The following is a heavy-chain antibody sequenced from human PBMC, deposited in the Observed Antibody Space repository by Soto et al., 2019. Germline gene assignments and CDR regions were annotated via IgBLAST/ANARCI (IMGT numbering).Heavy chain of an antibody. CDR3: AREVWVVVVAATLTYYYYGMDV. CDR1: GFTFSSYW. J-gene: IGHJ6*02. D-gene: IGHD2-15*01. CDR2: IKQDGSEK. Sequence: EVQLVESGGGLVQPGGSLRLSCAASGFTFSSYWMSWVRQAPGKGLEWVANIKQDGSEKYYVDSVKGRFTISRDNAKNSLYLQMNSLRAEDTAVYYCAREVWVVVVAATLTYYYYGMDVWGQGTTVTVSS. V-gene: IGHV3-7*03.